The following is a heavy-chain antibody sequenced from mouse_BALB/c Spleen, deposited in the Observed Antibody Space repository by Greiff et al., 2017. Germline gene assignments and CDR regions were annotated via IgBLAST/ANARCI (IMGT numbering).Heavy chain of an antibody. V-gene: IGHV7-3*02. D-gene: IGHD1-1*01. CDR2: IRNKANGYTT. J-gene: IGHJ3*01. CDR1: GFTFTDYY. CDR3: ARDNGSSSWFAY. Sequence: DVMLVESGGGLVQPGGSLRLSCATSGFTFTDYYMSWVRQPPGKALEWLGFIRNKANGYTTEYSASVKGRFTISRDNSQSILYLQMNTLRAEDSATYYCARDNGSSSWFAYWGQGTLVTVS.